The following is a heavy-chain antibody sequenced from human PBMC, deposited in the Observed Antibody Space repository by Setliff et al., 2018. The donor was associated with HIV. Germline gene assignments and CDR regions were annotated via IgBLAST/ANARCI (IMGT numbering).Heavy chain of an antibody. V-gene: IGHV1-3*01. J-gene: IGHJ4*02. D-gene: IGHD3-3*01. CDR2: INAGNGNT. Sequence: GASVKVSCKASGYTFTSYAMHWVRQAPGQRLEWMGWINAGNGNTKYSQKFQGTVTITRDTSASTAYMELSSLRSEDTAVYYCAREIRNYDFWSGYWEDHYFDSWGQGTLVTVSS. CDR3: AREIRNYDFWSGYWEDHYFDS. CDR1: GYTFTSYA.